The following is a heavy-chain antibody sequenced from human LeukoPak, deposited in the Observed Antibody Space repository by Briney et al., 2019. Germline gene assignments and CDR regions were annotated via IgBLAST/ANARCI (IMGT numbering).Heavy chain of an antibody. CDR3: ARDQPSYCSSTSCPMHYYYMDV. J-gene: IGHJ6*03. V-gene: IGHV3-23*01. CDR1: GFTFSSYA. Sequence: GGSLRLSCAASGFTFSSYAMSWVRQAPGKGLEWVSAISGSGGSTYYADSVKGRFTISRDNAKNSLYLQMNSLRAEDTAVYYCARDQPSYCSSTSCPMHYYYMDVWGKGTTVTVSS. CDR2: ISGSGGST. D-gene: IGHD2-2*01.